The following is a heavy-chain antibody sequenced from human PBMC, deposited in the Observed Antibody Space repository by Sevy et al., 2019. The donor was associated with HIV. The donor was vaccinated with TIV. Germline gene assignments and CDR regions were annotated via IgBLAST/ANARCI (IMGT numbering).Heavy chain of an antibody. D-gene: IGHD5-12*01. J-gene: IGHJ6*02. CDR2: VYYTGLT. CDR3: AREPGGYDYDYGMDV. CDR1: GGSITSSNYY. V-gene: IGHV4-39*02. Sequence: SETLSLTCSASGGSITSSNYYWGWIRQPAGKWREWIGSVYYTGLTYYNPSLKSRVTISVDTSKNQFSLNLNSVTAADTAIYYCAREPGGYDYDYGMDVWGQGTTVTVSS.